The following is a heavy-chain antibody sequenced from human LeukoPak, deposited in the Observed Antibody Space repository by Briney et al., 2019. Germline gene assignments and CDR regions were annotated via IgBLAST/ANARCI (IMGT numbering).Heavy chain of an antibody. CDR3: ARQRLGEISLTAFDI. J-gene: IGHJ3*02. V-gene: IGHV4-59*08. CDR1: GGSISSYY. D-gene: IGHD3-16*02. CDR2: IYYSGST. Sequence: SETLSLTCTVSGGSISSYYWSWIRQPPGKGLEWIGYIYYSGSTNYNPSLKSRVTISVDTSKNQFSLKLMSVTAADTAVYYCARQRLGEISLTAFDIWGRGTMVTVSS.